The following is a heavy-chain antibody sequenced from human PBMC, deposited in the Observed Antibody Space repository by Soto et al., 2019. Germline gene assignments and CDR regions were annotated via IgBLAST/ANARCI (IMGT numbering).Heavy chain of an antibody. CDR3: GRGPSPRAPAGGTPYYYAMDV. CDR1: GYDFTAYG. CDR2: MNPINGAT. D-gene: IGHD2-2*01. V-gene: IGHV1-8*02. Sequence: GASVKVSCKASGYDFTAYGINWVRQASEQGLEWMGWMNPINGATGSARRFQGRVSMTRNTATATAYLELTSLRSDDSAVYFCGRGPSPRAPAGGTPYYYAMDVWGQGTTVTVSS. J-gene: IGHJ6*02.